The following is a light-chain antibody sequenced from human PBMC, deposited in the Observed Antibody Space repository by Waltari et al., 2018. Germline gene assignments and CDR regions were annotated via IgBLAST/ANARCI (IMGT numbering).Light chain of an antibody. CDR2: WAS. J-gene: IGKJ5*01. CDR3: QQYYSSPIS. Sequence: EIVMTQSPDSLAVSLGERAAINCKSRRNVLYNSNNKNYLTWYQQKPRQPPKLLINWASSRESGVPDRFSGSGSGTDFTLTISSLQAEDVAVYYCQQYYSSPISFGQGTRLEIK. V-gene: IGKV4-1*01. CDR1: RNVLYNSNNKNY.